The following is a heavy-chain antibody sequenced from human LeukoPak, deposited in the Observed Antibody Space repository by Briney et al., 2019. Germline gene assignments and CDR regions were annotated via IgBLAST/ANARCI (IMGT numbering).Heavy chain of an antibody. CDR2: ISADNCNT. J-gene: IGHJ4*02. CDR1: GYTLTSYG. D-gene: IGHD3-22*01. CDR3: ARVHPPGINLLVDY. Sequence: ASVKVSCKASGYTLTSYGISWVRQAPGQRLEGRGWISADNCNTNYAQKLKGRVTMTTDTSTSTAYMELRSLTSDDTAVYYCARVHPPGINLLVDYWGPGTLVTVSS. V-gene: IGHV1-18*01.